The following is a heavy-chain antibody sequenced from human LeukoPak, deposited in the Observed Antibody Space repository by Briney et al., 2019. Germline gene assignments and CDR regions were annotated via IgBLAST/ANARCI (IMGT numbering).Heavy chain of an antibody. CDR2: IIPILGIA. CDR1: GGTFSSYA. D-gene: IGHD3-10*01. CDR3: ARDRGFGELLNYGMDV. J-gene: IGHJ6*02. Sequence: ASVKVSCKASGGTFSSYAISWVRQAPGQGLEWMGRIIPILGIANYAQKFQGRVTITADKSTSTAYMELSSLRSEDTAVYYCARDRGFGELLNYGMDVWGQGTTVTVSS. V-gene: IGHV1-69*04.